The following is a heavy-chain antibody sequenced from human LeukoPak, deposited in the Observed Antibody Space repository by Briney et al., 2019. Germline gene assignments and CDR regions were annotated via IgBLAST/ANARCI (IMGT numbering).Heavy chain of an antibody. J-gene: IGHJ4*02. CDR3: AMASATVGFDY. CDR1: GGSISSGGYY. CDR2: IYYSGST. Sequence: SETLSLTCTVSGGSISSGGYYWSWIRQHPGKGLEWIGYIYYSGSTYYNPSLKSRVTISVDTSKNQFSLKLSSVTAADAAVYYCAMASATVGFDYWGQGTLVTVSS. V-gene: IGHV4-31*03. D-gene: IGHD4-17*01.